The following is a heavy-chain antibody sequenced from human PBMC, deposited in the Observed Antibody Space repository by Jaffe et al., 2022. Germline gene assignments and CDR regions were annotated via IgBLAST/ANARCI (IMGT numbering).Heavy chain of an antibody. D-gene: IGHD4-17*01. Sequence: QVQLVESGGGVVQPGGSLRLSCAASGFTFSSYGMHWVRQAPGKGLEWVAFIRYDGSNKYYADSVKGRFTISRDNSKNTLYLQMNSLRAEDTAVYYCAKDTPDYGDYGVVASAFDIWGQGTMVTVSS. V-gene: IGHV3-30*02. CDR2: IRYDGSNK. CDR1: GFTFSSYG. J-gene: IGHJ3*02. CDR3: AKDTPDYGDYGVVASAFDI.